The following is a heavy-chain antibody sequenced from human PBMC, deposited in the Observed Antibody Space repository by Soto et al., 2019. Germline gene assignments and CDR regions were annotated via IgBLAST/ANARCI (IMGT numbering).Heavy chain of an antibody. CDR2: ISSSSTI. V-gene: IGHV3-48*02. Sequence: GGSLRLSCAASGFTFSSYSMNWVRQAPGKGLEWVSYISSSSTIYYADSVKGRFTISRDNAKNSLYLQMNSLRDEDTAVYYCARDLLPSIVVVTAIRVGAFDIWGQGTMVTVSS. D-gene: IGHD2-21*02. J-gene: IGHJ3*02. CDR1: GFTFSSYS. CDR3: ARDLLPSIVVVTAIRVGAFDI.